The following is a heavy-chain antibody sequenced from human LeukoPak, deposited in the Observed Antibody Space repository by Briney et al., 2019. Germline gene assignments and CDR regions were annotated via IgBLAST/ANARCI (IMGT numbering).Heavy chain of an antibody. CDR1: GFTFSGYV. CDR2: IRHDNSDK. Sequence: GGSLRLSCAASGFTFSGYVMHWVRQAPGKGLEWVAFIRHDNSDKFYADSVKGRFTISSDKSKNSLYLQMNSLRAEDTAVYYCTRVGVDASNISGEGTMVTVSS. CDR3: TRVGVDASNI. J-gene: IGHJ3*02. V-gene: IGHV3-30*02.